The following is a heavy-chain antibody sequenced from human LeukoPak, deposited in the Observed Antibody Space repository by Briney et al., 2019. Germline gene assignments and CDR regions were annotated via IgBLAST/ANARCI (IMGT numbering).Heavy chain of an antibody. D-gene: IGHD3-22*01. CDR1: GYTLTELS. CDR3: ATAEVYDSSGYYYVWFDP. CDR2: FDPEDGET. J-gene: IGHJ5*02. V-gene: IGHV1-24*01. Sequence: RASVKVSCKVSGYTLTELSMHWVRQAPGKGLEWMGGFDPEDGETIYAQKFQGRVTMTEDTSTDTAYMALSSLRSEDTAVYYCATAEVYDSSGYYYVWFDPWGQGTLVTVSS.